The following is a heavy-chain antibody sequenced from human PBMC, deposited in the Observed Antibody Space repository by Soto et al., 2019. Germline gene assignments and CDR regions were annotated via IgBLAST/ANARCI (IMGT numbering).Heavy chain of an antibody. CDR1: GYSFTSYW. CDR2: IDPSDSHT. CDR3: ARHGEAAVADDYYYYYGMDV. D-gene: IGHD6-19*01. J-gene: IGHJ6*02. Sequence: GESLNISSKGSGYSFTSYWISWVRQMPGKGLEWMGRIDPSDSHTNYSPSFQGHVTISADKSISTAYLQWSSLKASDTAMYYCARHGEAAVADDYYYYYGMDVWGQGTTVTVSS. V-gene: IGHV5-10-1*01.